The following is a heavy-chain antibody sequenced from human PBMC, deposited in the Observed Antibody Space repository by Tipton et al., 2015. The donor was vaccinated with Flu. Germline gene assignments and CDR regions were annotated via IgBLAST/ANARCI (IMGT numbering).Heavy chain of an antibody. CDR3: ARRTFSNYVSEPKNWFDP. D-gene: IGHD4-11*01. J-gene: IGHJ5*02. CDR1: GDSIGSDYY. CDR2: IYRSGST. V-gene: IGHV4-38-2*01. Sequence: TLSLTCSVSGDSIGSDYYWGWIRQPPGKGLQWIGNIYRSGSTYYNPSLTSRVTISVDKSKNQFSLRLTSVTAADTAVYFCARRTFSNYVSEPKNWFDPGAREPWSPSPQ.